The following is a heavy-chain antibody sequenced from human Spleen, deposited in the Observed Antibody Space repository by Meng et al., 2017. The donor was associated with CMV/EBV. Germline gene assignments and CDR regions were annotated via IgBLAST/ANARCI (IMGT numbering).Heavy chain of an antibody. CDR3: AREKYYYDSSGYVGSDVFDI. V-gene: IGHV3-48*03. CDR2: ISSSGSTI. D-gene: IGHD3-22*01. CDR1: GFTFSSYE. Sequence: GGSLRLSCAASGFTFSSYEMNWVRQAPGKGLEWVSYISSSGSTIYYADSVKGRFTISRDNAKNSLYLQMNSLRAEDTAVYYCAREKYYYDSSGYVGSDVFDIWGQGTMVTVSS. J-gene: IGHJ3*02.